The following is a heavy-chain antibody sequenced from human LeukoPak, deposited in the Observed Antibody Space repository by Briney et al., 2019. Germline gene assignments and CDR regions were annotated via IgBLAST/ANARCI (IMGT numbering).Heavy chain of an antibody. Sequence: GASVKVSCKASGYTFTNYGISWVRQAPGQGLEWMGWISAYNGNTNYAQKFQGRVTMTTDTSTSTAYMELRSLRSDDTAVYYCARRITAGTPLYYYYYYMDVWGKGTTVTVSS. CDR3: ARRITAGTPLYYYYYYMDV. D-gene: IGHD1-20*01. CDR2: ISAYNGNT. CDR1: GYTFTNYG. V-gene: IGHV1-18*01. J-gene: IGHJ6*03.